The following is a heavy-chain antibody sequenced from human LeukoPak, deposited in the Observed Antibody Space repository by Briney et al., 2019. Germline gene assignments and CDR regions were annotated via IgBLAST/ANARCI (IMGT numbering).Heavy chain of an antibody. D-gene: IGHD6-25*01. V-gene: IGHV3-30-3*01. J-gene: IGHJ6*03. Sequence: PGGSLRLSCAASRFTFSSYAMHGVRQAPGKGLEGVAVISYDGSNKYYADSVKGRFTISRDNAKNSLYLQMNSRRADDTAVYYCARFAAGGSYYYYMDVWGKGTTVTVSS. CDR2: ISYDGSNK. CDR3: ARFAAGGSYYYYMDV. CDR1: RFTFSSYA.